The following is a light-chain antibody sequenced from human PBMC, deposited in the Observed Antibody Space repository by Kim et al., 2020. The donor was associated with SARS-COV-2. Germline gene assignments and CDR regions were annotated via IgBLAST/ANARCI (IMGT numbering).Light chain of an antibody. CDR1: TLRKQN. CDR3: QAADSSTIL. J-gene: IGLJ2*01. V-gene: IGLV3-1*01. Sequence: SYELTQPPSVSVSPGQTASISCSGDTLRKQNACWYQQKPGQSPVLVIYKDSKRPSGIPERFSGSNSGNTATLTISGTQAVDEADYYCQAADSSTILCGG. CDR2: KDS.